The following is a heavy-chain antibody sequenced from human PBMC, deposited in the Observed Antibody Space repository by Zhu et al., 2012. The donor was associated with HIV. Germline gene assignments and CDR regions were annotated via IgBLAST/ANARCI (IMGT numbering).Heavy chain of an antibody. Sequence: GGSISSYCWSWIRQPAGKGLEWIGRIYTSGSTNYNPSLKSRVTMSVDTSKNQFSLKLSSVTAADTAVYYCARDPXLAGYYYYGMDVWGQGTTVTGLL. J-gene: IGHJ6*02. CDR1: GGSISSYC. V-gene: IGHV4-4*07. CDR2: IYTSGST. CDR3: ARDPXLAGYYYYGMDV. D-gene: IGHD6-19*01.